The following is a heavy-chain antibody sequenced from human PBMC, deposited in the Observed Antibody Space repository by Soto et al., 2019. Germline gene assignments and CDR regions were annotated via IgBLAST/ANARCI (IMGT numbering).Heavy chain of an antibody. CDR2: ISAST. Sequence: EMQLLESGGGLVQAGGSLRLSCAASGFTVSSYALNWVRQAPGKGLEWVSGISASTYYADSVKGRFTISRDTSKNTLYLPINSLRAEDTAIYFCAIRMYSTRWYYLDYWGQGTLVTVSS. D-gene: IGHD6-13*01. V-gene: IGHV3-23*01. J-gene: IGHJ4*02. CDR3: AIRMYSTRWYYLDY. CDR1: GFTVSSYA.